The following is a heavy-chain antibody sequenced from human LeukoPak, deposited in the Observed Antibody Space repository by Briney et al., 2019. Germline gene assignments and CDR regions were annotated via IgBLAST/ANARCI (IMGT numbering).Heavy chain of an antibody. V-gene: IGHV1-69*13. CDR2: IIPIFGTA. D-gene: IGHD4-23*01. CDR3: ARDPYGGRGGFDY. Sequence: SVKVSCKASGGTFSSYAISWVRQAPGQGLEWMGGIIPIFGTANYAQKFQGRVTITADESTSTAYMELSSLRSEDTAVHYCARDPYGGRGGFDYWGQGTLVTVSS. CDR1: GGTFSSYA. J-gene: IGHJ4*02.